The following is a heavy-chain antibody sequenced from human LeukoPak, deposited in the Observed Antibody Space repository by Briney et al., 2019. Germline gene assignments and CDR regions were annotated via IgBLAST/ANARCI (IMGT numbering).Heavy chain of an antibody. D-gene: IGHD4-23*01. CDR3: ARLTQITAWYIHY. Sequence: SETLSLTCTVSGGSINSYYWSWIRQPPGKGLEWIGQVYYSGGTDYNPSLKSRVSISLDTPKNQFPLKLTSVTAADTAVYYCARLTQITAWYIHYWGQGTLVTVSS. J-gene: IGHJ4*02. CDR1: GGSINSYY. CDR2: VYYSGGT. V-gene: IGHV4-59*08.